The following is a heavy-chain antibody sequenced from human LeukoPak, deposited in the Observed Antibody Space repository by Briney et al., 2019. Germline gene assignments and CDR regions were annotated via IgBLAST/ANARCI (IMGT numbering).Heavy chain of an antibody. D-gene: IGHD3-22*01. CDR1: GFTFSSYA. J-gene: IGHJ4*02. Sequence: GGSLRLSCAASGFTFSSYAMSWVRQAPGKWLEWVTIISDDGSGKYYADSVKGRFTISRDNSKNTVYLQMNSLRDDDTAVYYCARDGYYYDSSLDSWGQGTLVTVSS. CDR3: ARDGYYYDSSLDS. V-gene: IGHV3-30*04. CDR2: ISDDGSGK.